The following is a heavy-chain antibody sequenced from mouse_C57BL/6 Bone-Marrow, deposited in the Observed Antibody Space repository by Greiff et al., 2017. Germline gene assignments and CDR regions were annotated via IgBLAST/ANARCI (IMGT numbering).Heavy chain of an antibody. D-gene: IGHD1-1*01. J-gene: IGHJ2*01. CDR3: AREEKPSSYYFDY. V-gene: IGHV1-64*01. CDR2: IHPNSGST. CDR1: GYTFTSYW. Sequence: QVQLQQSGPELVKPGASVKLSCKASGYTFTSYWMHWVKQRPGQGLEWIGMIHPNSGSTNYNEKFKSKATLTVDKSSSTAYMQLSSLTSEDSAVYYCAREEKPSSYYFDYWGQGTTLTVSS.